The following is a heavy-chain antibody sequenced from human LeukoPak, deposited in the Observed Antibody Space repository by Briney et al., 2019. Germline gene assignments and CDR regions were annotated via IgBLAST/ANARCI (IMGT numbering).Heavy chain of an antibody. CDR1: GFTFSKYV. CDR2: ISGNGGSR. J-gene: IGHJ4*02. D-gene: IGHD3-10*01. Sequence: PGGPLRLSCAASGFTFSKYVMAWVRQAPGKGLEWVSNISGNGGSRYYADSVKGRFTISRDNAKNTLTLQMNSLRAEDMAVYYCAKCWARASGSYCLDHWGQGTLVTVSS. CDR3: AKCWARASGSYCLDH. V-gene: IGHV3-23*01.